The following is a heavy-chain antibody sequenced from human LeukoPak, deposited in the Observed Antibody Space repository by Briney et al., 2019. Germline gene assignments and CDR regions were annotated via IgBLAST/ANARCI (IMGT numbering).Heavy chain of an antibody. D-gene: IGHD4-17*01. CDR2: IKSKTDGGMT. Sequence: GGTLRLSCAASGFTFSRYWMTWVRQAPGKGLEWVGRIKSKTDGGMTDYAAPVKGRFTISRDDSKNTLFLQMNSLKTEDTAVYYCTTDRPTLPLDYWGQGTLVTVSS. J-gene: IGHJ4*02. V-gene: IGHV3-15*01. CDR3: TTDRPTLPLDY. CDR1: GFTFSRYW.